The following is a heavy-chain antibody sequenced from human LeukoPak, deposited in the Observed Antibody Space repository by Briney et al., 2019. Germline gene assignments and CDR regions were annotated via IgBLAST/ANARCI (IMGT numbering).Heavy chain of an antibody. Sequence: ASVKVSCKASGYTFTGYYMHWVRQAPRQGLEWMGWINPNSGGTNYAENFQGRVTMTRDTSISTAYMELSRLKSDDTAVYYCARDGYYYDSSGYSYGFDYWGQGTLVTVSS. CDR1: GYTFTGYY. J-gene: IGHJ4*02. CDR2: INPNSGGT. D-gene: IGHD3-22*01. CDR3: ARDGYYYDSSGYSYGFDY. V-gene: IGHV1-2*02.